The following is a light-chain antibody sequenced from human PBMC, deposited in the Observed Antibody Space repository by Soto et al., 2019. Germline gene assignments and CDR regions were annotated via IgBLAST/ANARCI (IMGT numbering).Light chain of an antibody. V-gene: IGLV2-14*01. CDR3: SSYTSSSTLVV. CDR1: SSDVGGYNY. J-gene: IGLJ2*01. Sequence: QSALTQPASVSWSPGQSITISCTGTSSDVGGYNYVSWYQQHPGKAPKLMIYEVSNRTSGVSNRFSGSKSGNTASLTISGLQAEDEADYYCSSYTSSSTLVVFGGGTKLTVL. CDR2: EVS.